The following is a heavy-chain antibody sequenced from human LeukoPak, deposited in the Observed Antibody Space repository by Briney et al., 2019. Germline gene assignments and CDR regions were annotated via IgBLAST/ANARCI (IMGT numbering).Heavy chain of an antibody. D-gene: IGHD3-22*01. CDR1: GFTFSSYG. V-gene: IGHV3-30*03. CDR3: AREGRLWSLYYNDSSGFDY. J-gene: IGHJ4*02. CDR2: ISYDGSNK. Sequence: GGSLRLSCAASGFTFSSYGMHWVRQAPGKGLEWVAVISYDGSNKYYADSVKGRFTVSRDNSKNTLYLQMNSLRAEDTAVYYCAREGRLWSLYYNDSSGFDYWGQGTLVTVSS.